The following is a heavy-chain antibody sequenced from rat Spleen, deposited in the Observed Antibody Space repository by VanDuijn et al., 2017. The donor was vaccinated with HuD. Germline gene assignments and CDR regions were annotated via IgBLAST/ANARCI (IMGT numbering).Heavy chain of an antibody. CDR3: ARRHYGYTDYFDY. CDR1: GFTFSYFP. J-gene: IGHJ2*01. D-gene: IGHD1-9*01. Sequence: EVQLVESGGGLVQPGRSMKLSCAASGFTFSYFPMAWVRQAPTKGLEWVATISTSGDSTYYRDSVMGRFTISRDNAKSTLYLQMDSLRSEDTATYYCARRHYGYTDYFDYWGQGVMVTVSS. CDR2: ISTSGDST. V-gene: IGHV5-46*01.